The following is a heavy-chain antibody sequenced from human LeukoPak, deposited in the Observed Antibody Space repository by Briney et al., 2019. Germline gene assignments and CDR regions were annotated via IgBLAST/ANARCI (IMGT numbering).Heavy chain of an antibody. CDR3: AGIDAFDI. J-gene: IGHJ3*02. CDR2: ISSRGSYT. Sequence: PGGSLRLSCAASGFTFSNYNMNWVRQAPGKGLEWVSYISSRGSYTYYAASVKGRFTISRDNAKNSLYLQMNSLRAEDTAVYYCAGIDAFDIWGQGTMVTVSS. CDR1: GFTFSNYN. V-gene: IGHV3-21*06.